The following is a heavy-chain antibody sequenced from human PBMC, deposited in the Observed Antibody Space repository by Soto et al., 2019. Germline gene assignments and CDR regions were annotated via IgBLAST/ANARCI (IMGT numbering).Heavy chain of an antibody. CDR2: IWFDGKNK. CDR3: ARDYHYDRSGSLDF. CDR1: GFSFSSHG. D-gene: IGHD3-22*01. Sequence: QVQLVESGGGAVRPGTSLRLSCGASGFSFSSHGMHWVRQAPGKGLEWVAVIWFDGKNKDYADSVKGRFTISRDNSKNMLYLQMNSLRAEVTAVYYCARDYHYDRSGSLDFWGQGSLVTVSS. V-gene: IGHV3-33*01. J-gene: IGHJ4*02.